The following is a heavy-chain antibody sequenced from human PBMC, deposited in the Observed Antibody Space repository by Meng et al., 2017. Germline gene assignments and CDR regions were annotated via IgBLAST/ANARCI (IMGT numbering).Heavy chain of an antibody. CDR2: MKSNVDGGTV. V-gene: IGHV3-15*01. CDR1: GFTFSNAW. CDR3: SGHVDY. J-gene: IGHJ4*01. Sequence: EVELVESWGGFVKPGGSLRLSCAAPGFTFSNAWMTWVRQAPGKGLEWIGRMKSNVDGGTVDYAAAVKGRFFISRDDSENTFYLQMNSLKTEDTAVYYCSGHVDYWGHGTLVTVSS.